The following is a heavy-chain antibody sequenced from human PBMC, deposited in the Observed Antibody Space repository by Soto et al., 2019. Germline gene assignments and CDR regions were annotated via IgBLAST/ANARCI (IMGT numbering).Heavy chain of an antibody. CDR2: ISAYNGNT. J-gene: IGHJ6*02. CDR1: GYTFTSYG. Sequence: QVQLVQSGAEVKKPGASVKVSCKASGYTFTSYGISWVRQAPGQGLEWMGWISAYNGNTNYAQKLQGRVTMTTDTSTSTAYMELRSLRSDDTDVYYCAREASSSSSFWYYGMDVWGQGTTVTVSS. D-gene: IGHD6-6*01. CDR3: AREASSSSSFWYYGMDV. V-gene: IGHV1-18*04.